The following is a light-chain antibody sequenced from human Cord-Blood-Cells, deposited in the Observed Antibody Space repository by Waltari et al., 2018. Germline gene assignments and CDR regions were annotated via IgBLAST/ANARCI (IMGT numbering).Light chain of an antibody. J-gene: IGKJ2*03. V-gene: IGKV3-15*01. CDR3: QQYNNWPPGS. Sequence: EIVMTPSPATLSASPGERATLSCRASQSVSSNLAWYQQKPGQPTRLRIYGASTRATGIPARFGGSGSGTEFTLTISSLQAEDFAVYYCQQYNNWPPGSFGQGTKLEIK. CDR1: QSVSSN. CDR2: GAS.